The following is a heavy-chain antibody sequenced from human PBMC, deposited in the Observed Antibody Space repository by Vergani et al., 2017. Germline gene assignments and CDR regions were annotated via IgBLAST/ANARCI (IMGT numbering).Heavy chain of an antibody. CDR1: GLTFNQYG. CDR2: TWYDGNNK. Sequence: QVQLVESGGGVVQPGRSLRLPCAASGLTFNQYGMHWVRQAPGKGLEWVAVTWYDGNNKQYADSVKGRFTISRENSKSTMYLQMNSLRDEDTGVYYCARDVRLLYNRFDPWGQGTLVTVSS. J-gene: IGHJ5*02. V-gene: IGHV3-33*01. CDR3: ARDVRLLYNRFDP. D-gene: IGHD1-14*01.